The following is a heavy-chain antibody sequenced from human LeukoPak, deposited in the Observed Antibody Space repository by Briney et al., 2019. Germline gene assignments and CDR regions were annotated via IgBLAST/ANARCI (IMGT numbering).Heavy chain of an antibody. J-gene: IGHJ4*02. Sequence: PSETLSLTCTVSGGSISSSSYYWGWIRQPPGKGLEWIGSIYYSGSTYYNPSLKSRVTISVDTSKNQFSLKLSSVTAADTAVYYCARVSVGATHTRKLDYWGQGTLVTVSS. CDR1: GGSISSSSYY. D-gene: IGHD1-26*01. CDR2: IYYSGST. V-gene: IGHV4-39*01. CDR3: ARVSVGATHTRKLDY.